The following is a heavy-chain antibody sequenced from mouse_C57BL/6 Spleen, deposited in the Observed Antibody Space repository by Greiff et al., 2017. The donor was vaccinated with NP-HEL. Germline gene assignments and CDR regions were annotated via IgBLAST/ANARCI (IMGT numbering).Heavy chain of an antibody. V-gene: IGHV3-6*01. CDR3: ARGNYGSSSLWFPY. CDR2: IRYDGSN. CDR1: GYSITSGYY. D-gene: IGHD1-1*01. Sequence: DVKLQESGPGLVKPSQSLSLTCSVTGYSITSGYYWNWIRQFPGTKLDWMGYIRYDGSNNYNPSLKNRISITRDTAKHQFFQKLNSVTTEDTDTYCCARGNYGSSSLWFPYTGQGTLVTVSA. J-gene: IGHJ3*01.